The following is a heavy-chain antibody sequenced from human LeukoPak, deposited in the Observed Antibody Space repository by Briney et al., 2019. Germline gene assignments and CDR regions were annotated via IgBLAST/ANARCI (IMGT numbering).Heavy chain of an antibody. V-gene: IGHV4-34*01. CDR2: INHSGST. CDR3: ARSYYGSGSTNYYYYYMDV. CDR1: GGSFSGYY. D-gene: IGHD3-10*01. Sequence: SETLSLTCAVYGGSFSGYYWSWIRQPPGKGLEWIGEINHSGSTNYNPSLKSRVTISVDTSKNQFSLKLSSVTAADTAVYYCARSYYGSGSTNYYYYYMDVWGKGTTVTISS. J-gene: IGHJ6*03.